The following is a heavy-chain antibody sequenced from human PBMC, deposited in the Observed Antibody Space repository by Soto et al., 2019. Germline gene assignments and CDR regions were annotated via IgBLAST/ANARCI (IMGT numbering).Heavy chain of an antibody. D-gene: IGHD3-22*01. V-gene: IGHV3-9*01. J-gene: IGHJ5*02. CDR3: AKDSVGYYDSSGYPYNWFDP. CDR2: IILNGGSI. Sequence: GGSMRLCCAASGFTFRSYAMSWVRQARGKGLEWVSGIILNGGSIGYADSVKGRFTISRDNAKNSLYLQMNSLRAEDTALYYCAKDSVGYYDSSGYPYNWFDPWGQGTLVTVSS. CDR1: GFTFRSYA.